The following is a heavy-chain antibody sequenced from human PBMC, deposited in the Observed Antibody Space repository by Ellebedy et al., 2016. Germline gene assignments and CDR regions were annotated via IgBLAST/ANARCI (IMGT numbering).Heavy chain of an antibody. CDR2: LAWDGSSS. CDR3: AKDAPNGSIDN. Sequence: GESLKISXAASGFTFGDYNMHWVRQPPGEGLESVCILAWDGSSSRCADSVKGRFTISRDNRENSLFLQMHSLRTEDTALYYCAKDAPNGSIDNWGQGTLVTVSS. CDR1: GFTFGDYN. V-gene: IGHV3-43*01. J-gene: IGHJ4*02. D-gene: IGHD6-13*01.